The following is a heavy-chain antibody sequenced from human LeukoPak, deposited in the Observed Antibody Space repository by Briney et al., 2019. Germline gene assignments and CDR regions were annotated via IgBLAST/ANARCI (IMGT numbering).Heavy chain of an antibody. CDR3: ARAGGLGYCSTTLCYTFDY. Sequence: ASVKVSCKASGYTFTTYYMHCVRQAPGQGLEWMGIINPSGGSTNYAQKFQGRVTMTRDTSTSTVYMELSSLRSEDTAVYYCARAGGLGYCSTTLCYTFDYWGQGTLVTVSS. CDR1: GYTFTTYY. J-gene: IGHJ4*02. V-gene: IGHV1-46*01. CDR2: INPSGGST. D-gene: IGHD2-2*02.